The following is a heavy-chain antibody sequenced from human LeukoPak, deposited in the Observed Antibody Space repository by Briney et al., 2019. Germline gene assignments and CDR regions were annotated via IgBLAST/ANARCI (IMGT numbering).Heavy chain of an antibody. D-gene: IGHD6-13*01. J-gene: IGHJ2*01. CDR2: INWNGGST. Sequence: GGSLRLSCAASGFTFDDYGMSWVRQAPGKGLEWVSGINWNGGSTGYADSVKGRFTISRENAKNSLYLQMNSLRAGDTAVYYCAREGVSGSWNNWYFDLWGRGSLVTVSS. V-gene: IGHV3-20*04. CDR3: AREGVSGSWNNWYFDL. CDR1: GFTFDDYG.